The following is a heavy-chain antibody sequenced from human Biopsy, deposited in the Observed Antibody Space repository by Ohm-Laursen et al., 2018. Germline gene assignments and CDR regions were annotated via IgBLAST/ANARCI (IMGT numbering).Heavy chain of an antibody. Sequence: SQTLSLTCTVSGGSISSYYWNWIRQPAGKGLEWIGRIYTSGSTNFNPSLKSRVTMSIDTSKNQFSLRLSSVTTADTAVYYCARAAFGPFDSWGQGALVTVSS. D-gene: IGHD3-16*01. V-gene: IGHV4-4*07. J-gene: IGHJ4*02. CDR1: GGSISSYY. CDR2: IYTSGST. CDR3: ARAAFGPFDS.